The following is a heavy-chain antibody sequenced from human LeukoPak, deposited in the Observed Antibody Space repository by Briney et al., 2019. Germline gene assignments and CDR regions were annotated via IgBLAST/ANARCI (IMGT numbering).Heavy chain of an antibody. V-gene: IGHV1-69*06. J-gene: IGHJ5*02. Sequence: GASVKVSCKASGGTFSSYAISWVRQAPGQGLEWMGGIIPIFGTANYAQKFQGRVTITADKSTSTAYMELSSLRSEDTAVYYCARDRRTLCSGGSCYSLPVRYNWFDPRGQGTLVTVSS. CDR3: ARDRRTLCSGGSCYSLPVRYNWFDP. CDR1: GGTFSSYA. CDR2: IIPIFGTA. D-gene: IGHD2-15*01.